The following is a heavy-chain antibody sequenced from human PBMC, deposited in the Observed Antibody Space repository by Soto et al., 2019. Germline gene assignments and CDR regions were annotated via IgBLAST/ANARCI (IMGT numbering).Heavy chain of an antibody. Sequence: QVQLVQSGAEVKKPGSSVKVSCKASGGTFSSYAISWVRQAPGQGLEWMGGIILIFGTANYAQKFQGRVTITADESTSTSYMELSSLRSEDTAVYYCARETTSSIAARPRGHFDYWGQGTLVTVSS. CDR3: ARETTSSIAARPRGHFDY. CDR2: IILIFGTA. CDR1: GGTFSSYA. J-gene: IGHJ4*02. V-gene: IGHV1-69*01. D-gene: IGHD6-6*01.